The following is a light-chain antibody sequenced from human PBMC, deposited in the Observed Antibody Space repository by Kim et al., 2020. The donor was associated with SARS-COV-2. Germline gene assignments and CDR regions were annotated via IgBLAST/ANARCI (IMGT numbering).Light chain of an antibody. CDR3: QQRSNWPPMYT. Sequence: SPGERAPLSCRASRSVSSYLSWYQQKPGQAPRLLIYDASNRATGIPARFSGSGSGTGFTLTISSLEPGGFSVYFCQQRSNWPPMYTFGQGTKLEI. CDR2: DAS. J-gene: IGKJ2*01. CDR1: RSVSSY. V-gene: IGKV3-11*01.